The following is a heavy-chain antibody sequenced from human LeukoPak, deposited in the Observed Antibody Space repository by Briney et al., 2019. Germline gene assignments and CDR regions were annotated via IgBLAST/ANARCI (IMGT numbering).Heavy chain of an antibody. D-gene: IGHD4-23*01. CDR2: ISYDGSNK. CDR3: AKDPGGNPSGIY. V-gene: IGHV3-30*18. J-gene: IGHJ4*02. CDR1: GFTFSSYG. Sequence: GGSLRLSCAASGFTFSSYGMHWVRQAPGKGLEWVAVISYDGSNKHYADSVKGRFTISRDNSKNTLYLQMNSLRAEDTAVYYCAKDPGGNPSGIYWGQGTLVTVSS.